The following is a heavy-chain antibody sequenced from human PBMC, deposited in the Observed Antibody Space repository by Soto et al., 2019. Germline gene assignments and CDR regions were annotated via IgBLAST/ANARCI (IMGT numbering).Heavy chain of an antibody. J-gene: IGHJ4*02. CDR3: ANAPAIVLVPAARGGDY. CDR1: GFTFSSYG. V-gene: IGHV3-30*18. Sequence: QVQLVESGGGVVQPGRSLRVSCAASGFTFSSYGMHWVRQAPGKGLEWVAVISYDGSNKYYADSVKGRFTISRDNSKNTLYLQMNSLRAEDTAVYYCANAPAIVLVPAARGGDYWGQGTLVPVSS. D-gene: IGHD2-2*01. CDR2: ISYDGSNK.